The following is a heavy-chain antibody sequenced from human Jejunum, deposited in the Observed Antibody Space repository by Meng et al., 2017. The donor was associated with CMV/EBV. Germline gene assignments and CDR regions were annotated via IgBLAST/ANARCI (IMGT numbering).Heavy chain of an antibody. V-gene: IGHV3-23*01. CDR2: ISGGGRTT. CDR1: GFTFSNYA. CDR3: AKEGYSNDLDY. Sequence: AASGFTFSNYALGWVRQAPGKCLEWVSSISGGGRTTYYAASVRGRLTISRDNSKNTLYLQVNSLRAEDTAVYFCAKEGYSNDLDYWGQGTLVTVSS. J-gene: IGHJ4*02. D-gene: IGHD4-11*01.